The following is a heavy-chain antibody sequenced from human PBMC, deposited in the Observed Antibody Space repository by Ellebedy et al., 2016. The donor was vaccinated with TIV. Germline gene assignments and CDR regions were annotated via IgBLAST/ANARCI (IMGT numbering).Heavy chain of an antibody. CDR2: ISYRGT. CDR1: GGSLIIANYY. V-gene: IGHV4-39*07. J-gene: IGHJ3*02. D-gene: IGHD1-1*01. Sequence: SETLSLXCTVSGGSLIIANYYWGWIRQPPGKGLEWIASISYRGTYYSPFFKGQVTMSGDTSKSQVSLKWHSVTAADTAVYYCARDGPGVPGSTTDSDAIDIWGQGARVTVSS. CDR3: ARDGPGVPGSTTDSDAIDI.